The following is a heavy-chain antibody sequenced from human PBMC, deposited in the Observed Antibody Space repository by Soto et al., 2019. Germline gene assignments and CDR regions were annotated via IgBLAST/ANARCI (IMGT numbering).Heavy chain of an antibody. CDR3: AKASGPDTAMLWNNWFDP. J-gene: IGHJ5*02. V-gene: IGHV3-30*18. CDR2: ISYDGSNK. CDR1: GFTFSSYG. Sequence: GGSLRLSCAASGFTFSSYGMHWVRQAPGKGLEWVAVISYDGSNKYYADSVKGRFTISRDNSKNTLYLQMNSLRAEDTAVYYCAKASGPDTAMLWNNWFDPWGQGTLVTVSS. D-gene: IGHD5-18*01.